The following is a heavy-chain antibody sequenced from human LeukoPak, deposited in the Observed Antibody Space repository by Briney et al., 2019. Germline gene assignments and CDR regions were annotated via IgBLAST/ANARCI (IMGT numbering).Heavy chain of an antibody. CDR1: GFTFSSYE. CDR3: ARDPYGTGAFDY. Sequence: PGGSLRLSCAASGFTFSSYEMNWVRQAPGKGLQWIPYISTSGTTMYYADSVKGRFTISRDNPKNTVYLQVNSLRAEDTAVYYCARDPYGTGAFDYWGQGTQVTVSS. CDR2: ISTSGTTM. V-gene: IGHV3-48*03. D-gene: IGHD1-1*01. J-gene: IGHJ4*02.